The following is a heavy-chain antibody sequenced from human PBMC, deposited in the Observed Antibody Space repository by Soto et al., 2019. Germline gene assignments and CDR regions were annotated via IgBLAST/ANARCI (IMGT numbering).Heavy chain of an antibody. CDR2: IYYSGST. D-gene: IGHD2-8*01. CDR1: GGSISSGGYY. Sequence: KPSETLSLTCTVSGGSISSGGYYWSWIRQHPGKGLEWIGYIYYSGSTYYNPSLKSRVTISVDTSKNQFSLKLSSVTAADTAVYYCARHDGARATYYFDYWGQGTLVTVSS. CDR3: ARHDGARATYYFDY. V-gene: IGHV4-31*03. J-gene: IGHJ4*02.